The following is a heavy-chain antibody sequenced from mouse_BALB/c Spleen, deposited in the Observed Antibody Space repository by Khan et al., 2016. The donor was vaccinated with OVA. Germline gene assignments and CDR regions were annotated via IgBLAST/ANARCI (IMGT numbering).Heavy chain of an antibody. V-gene: IGHV3-2*02. D-gene: IGHD1-1*01. CDR3: ARGNYYGYYFDY. CDR2: ISYSGGT. Sequence: QLEESGPGLVKPSQSLSLTCTVTGYSITSGYAWNWIRQFPGNKLEWMGYISYSGGTNYNPSLKSRISITRDTSKNQFFLQLNSVTTEDTATYYCARGNYYGYYFDYWGQGTPLTVSS. CDR1: GYSITSGYA. J-gene: IGHJ2*01.